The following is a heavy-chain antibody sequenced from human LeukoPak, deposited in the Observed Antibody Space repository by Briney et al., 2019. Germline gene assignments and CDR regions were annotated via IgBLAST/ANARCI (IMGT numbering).Heavy chain of an antibody. Sequence: SGRTLRLSCAASGFTFNSYGMHWVRQAPGKGLEWVAIIWYDGNNKFYADSVKGRFTISRDTSKNTLYLQMNSLRAEDTGIYYCARDSYHSSSWLEYYFYYYMDVWGKGTTVTVSS. CDR3: ARDSYHSSSWLEYYFYYYMDV. V-gene: IGHV3-33*01. CDR2: IWYDGNNK. D-gene: IGHD6-13*01. J-gene: IGHJ6*03. CDR1: GFTFNSYG.